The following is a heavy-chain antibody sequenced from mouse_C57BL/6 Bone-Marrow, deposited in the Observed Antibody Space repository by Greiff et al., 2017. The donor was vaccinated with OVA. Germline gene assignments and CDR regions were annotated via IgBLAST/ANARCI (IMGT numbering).Heavy chain of an antibody. J-gene: IGHJ1*03. D-gene: IGHD1-1*01. CDR2: IWTGGGT. CDR1: GFSFTSYA. CDR3: ARKGYYYGSSYLYWYFDV. Sequence: QVQLKESGPGLVAPSQSLSITCTVSGFSFTSYAISWVRQPPGKGLEWLGVIWTGGGTNYTSALKSRLSISKDNSKSQVFLKMKSLQTDDTARYYCARKGYYYGSSYLYWYFDVWGTGTTVTVSS. V-gene: IGHV2-9-1*01.